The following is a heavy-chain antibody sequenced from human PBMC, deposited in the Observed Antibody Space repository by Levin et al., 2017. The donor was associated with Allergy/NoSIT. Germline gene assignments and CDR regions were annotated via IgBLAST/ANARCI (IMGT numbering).Heavy chain of an antibody. CDR2: INPNSGGT. Sequence: ASVKVSCKASGYTFTGYYMHWVRQAPGQGLEWMGWINPNSGGTNYAQKFQGRVTMTRDTSISTAYMELSRLRSDDTAVYYCARVWAYYGSGSSFGYWGQGTLVTVSS. D-gene: IGHD3-10*01. CDR1: GYTFTGYY. V-gene: IGHV1-2*02. CDR3: ARVWAYYGSGSSFGY. J-gene: IGHJ4*02.